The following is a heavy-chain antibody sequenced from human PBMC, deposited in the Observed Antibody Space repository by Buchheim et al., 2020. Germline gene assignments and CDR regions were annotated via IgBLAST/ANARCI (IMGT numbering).Heavy chain of an antibody. D-gene: IGHD1-26*01. J-gene: IGHJ4*02. V-gene: IGHV3-66*01. CDR2: IYSGGST. Sequence: EVQLVESGGGLVQPGGSLRLSCAASGFTVSSNYMSWVRQAPGKGLEWVSVIYSGGSTYYADSVKGRFTISRDNSKNTLYLQMNGLRAEDTAVYYCAREVGATKGTARTFDYWGQGTL. CDR3: AREVGATKGTARTFDY. CDR1: GFTVSSNY.